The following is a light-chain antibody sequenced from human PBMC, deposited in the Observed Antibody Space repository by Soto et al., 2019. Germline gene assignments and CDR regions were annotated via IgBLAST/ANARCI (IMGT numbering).Light chain of an antibody. V-gene: IGKV1-5*03. CDR2: KAS. CDR3: QQYYSYPWT. Sequence: DTRMTQSPSTLSASVGDRVTITCRASQSISTWLAWYQQKPGKAPKGLIYKASSLESGAPSRFSGSGSGTEFALTISSLQPDDFATYYCQQYYSYPWTFGQGTTVEIK. J-gene: IGKJ1*01. CDR1: QSISTW.